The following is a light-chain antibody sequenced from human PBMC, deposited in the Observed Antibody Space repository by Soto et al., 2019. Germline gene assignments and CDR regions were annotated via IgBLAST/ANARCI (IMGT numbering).Light chain of an antibody. J-gene: IGKJ4*01. Sequence: DIVMTQSPDSLAVSLGERATINCKSSQSLLYSSNNQNYLAWYQQKPGQPTKLLIYWASTRESGVPDRFSGSGSGTDFTLTINSLQAEDVAVYYCQQYYSTLALTFGGGTKVEIK. CDR2: WAS. V-gene: IGKV4-1*01. CDR1: QSLLYSSNNQNY. CDR3: QQYYSTLALT.